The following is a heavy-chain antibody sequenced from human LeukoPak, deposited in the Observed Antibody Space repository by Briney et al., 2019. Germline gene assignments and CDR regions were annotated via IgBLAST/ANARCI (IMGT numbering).Heavy chain of an antibody. J-gene: IGHJ4*02. V-gene: IGHV4-39*07. CDR2: IYYTGTT. CDR1: GVSISSSSYY. Sequence: KASETLSLTCTVSGVSISSSSYYWGWIRQPPGKGLEWIGSIYYTGTTNYNPSLKSRVTISVDTSKNQFSLRLSSVTAADTAVYYCASKSSDHGELRFDYWGQGTLVTVSS. D-gene: IGHD4-17*01. CDR3: ASKSSDHGELRFDY.